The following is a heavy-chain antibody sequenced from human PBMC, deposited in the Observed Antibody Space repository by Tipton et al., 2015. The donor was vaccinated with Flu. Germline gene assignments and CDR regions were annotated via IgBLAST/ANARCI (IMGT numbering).Heavy chain of an antibody. D-gene: IGHD2-8*01. V-gene: IGHV1-18*04. J-gene: IGHJ5*02. CDR3: ARDTGRDCTNGVCYTQNWFDP. CDR2: ISAYNGNT. CDR1: GYTFTSYG. Sequence: QLVQSGAEVKKPGASVKVSCKASGYTFTSYGISWVRQAPGQGLEWMGWISAYNGNTNYAQKLQGRVTMTTDTSTSTAYMELRSLRSDDTAVYYCARDTGRDCTNGVCYTQNWFDPWGQGTLVTVSS.